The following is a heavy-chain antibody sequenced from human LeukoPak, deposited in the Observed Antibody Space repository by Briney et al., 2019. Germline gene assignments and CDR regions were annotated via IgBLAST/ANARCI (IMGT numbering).Heavy chain of an antibody. V-gene: IGHV3-11*04. J-gene: IGHJ4*02. CDR3: ARGDSSGYGPDY. CDR2: ISSTSSTI. Sequence: GGSLRLSCAASGFSFSDYYMSWIRQAPGKGLEWVSYISSTSSTIYYADSVKGRFTISRDNAKNSLYLQMNSLRDEDTAVYYCARGDSSGYGPDYWGQGTLVTVSS. CDR1: GFSFSDYY. D-gene: IGHD3-22*01.